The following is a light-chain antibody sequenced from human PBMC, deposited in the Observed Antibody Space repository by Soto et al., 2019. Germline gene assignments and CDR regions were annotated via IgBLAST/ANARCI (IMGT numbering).Light chain of an antibody. CDR2: AAS. CDR1: QGISSY. Sequence: DIQLTQSPSFLSASVGDRVTITCRASQGISSYLAWYQQKPGKAPKLLIYAASTLQSGVPSRFSGSGSGTEFTLTISSLQPEDFATYYCQQRNRDPLTFGQGTKVDIK. J-gene: IGKJ1*01. V-gene: IGKV1-9*01. CDR3: QQRNRDPLT.